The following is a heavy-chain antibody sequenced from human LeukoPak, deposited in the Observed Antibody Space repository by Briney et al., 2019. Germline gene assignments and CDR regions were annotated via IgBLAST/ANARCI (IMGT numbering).Heavy chain of an antibody. CDR2: IRHDGRNK. Sequence: GGSLRLSCAASGFTFSTYGMHWVRQAPGKGLEWVAFIRHDGRNKFYADYVKGRFTISRDNSRDTLYLQMNSLRAEDTAVYYCARANDYGDYGGLDYWGQGTLVTVSS. CDR3: ARANDYGDYGGLDY. J-gene: IGHJ4*02. V-gene: IGHV3-30*02. CDR1: GFTFSTYG. D-gene: IGHD4-17*01.